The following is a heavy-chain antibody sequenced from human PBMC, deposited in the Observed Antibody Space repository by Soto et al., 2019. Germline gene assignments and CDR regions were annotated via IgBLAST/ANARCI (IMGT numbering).Heavy chain of an antibody. J-gene: IGHJ5*02. D-gene: IGHD3-16*01. CDR2: MNPNSGYT. CDR1: EYTFPSYD. V-gene: IGHV1-8*01. Sequence: QAQLVQSGAEVKKPGASVKVSCKASEYTFPSYDINWVRQATGQGIEWMGWMNPNSGYTDYAQKFQGRVTMTRNTSISTAYMERSSLTSEDTAGYYCARGGHGAFDPWGQGTLVTVSS. CDR3: ARGGHGAFDP.